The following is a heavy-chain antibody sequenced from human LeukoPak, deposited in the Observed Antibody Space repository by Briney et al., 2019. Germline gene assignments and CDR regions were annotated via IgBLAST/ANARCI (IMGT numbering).Heavy chain of an antibody. CDR2: ISWDGGST. CDR3: AKDLYSGYDKYYYYGMDV. D-gene: IGHD5-12*01. CDR1: GFTFDDYT. Sequence: GGSLRLSCAASGFTFDDYTMHWVRQAPGKGLEWVSLISWDGGSTYYADSVKGRFTISRDNSKNSLYLQMNSLRTEDTALYYCAKDLYSGYDKYYYYGMDVWGQGTTVTVSS. J-gene: IGHJ6*02. V-gene: IGHV3-43*01.